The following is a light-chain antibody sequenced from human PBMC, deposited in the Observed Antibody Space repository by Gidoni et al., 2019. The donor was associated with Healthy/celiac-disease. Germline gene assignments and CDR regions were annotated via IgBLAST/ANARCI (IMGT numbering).Light chain of an antibody. Sequence: DIVLTPSPGTLSLSPGERATLSCRASQSVSSSYLAWYQQKPGQAPRLLIYGASSRATGIPDRFSGSWSGTDFTLTISRLEPEDFAVYYCQQYGSSPRTFGQGTKVEIK. CDR3: QQYGSSPRT. J-gene: IGKJ1*01. CDR1: QSVSSSY. CDR2: GAS. V-gene: IGKV3-20*01.